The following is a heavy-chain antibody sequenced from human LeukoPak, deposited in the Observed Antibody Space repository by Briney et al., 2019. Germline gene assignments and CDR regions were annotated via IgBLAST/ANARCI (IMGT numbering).Heavy chain of an antibody. J-gene: IGHJ4*02. D-gene: IGHD3-10*01. CDR2: INPNSGGT. CDR3: ARGSVELGELMIDY. Sequence: ASVKVSCKASGYTFTGYYMHWVRQAPGQGLEWMGWINPNSGGTHYAQKFQGRVTMTRDTSISTAYMELNSLRSDDTAVYYCARGSVELGELMIDYWGQGTLVTVSS. V-gene: IGHV1-2*02. CDR1: GYTFTGYY.